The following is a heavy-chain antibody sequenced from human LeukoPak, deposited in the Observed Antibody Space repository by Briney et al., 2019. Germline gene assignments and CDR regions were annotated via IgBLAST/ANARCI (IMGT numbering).Heavy chain of an antibody. CDR3: ARDSCSSTSCRRKFDN. J-gene: IGHJ4*02. CDR1: GDSISSGAYS. CDR2: IFHTGST. D-gene: IGHD2-2*01. V-gene: IGHV4-30-2*01. Sequence: PSQTLSLTCVVSGDSISSGAYSWSWIRQPPGKGLEWIGYIFHTGSTFYNPSLKSRVTISVDNSKNQFSLKLSSVTAADSAVYYCARDSCSSTSCRRKFDNWGQGTLVTVSS.